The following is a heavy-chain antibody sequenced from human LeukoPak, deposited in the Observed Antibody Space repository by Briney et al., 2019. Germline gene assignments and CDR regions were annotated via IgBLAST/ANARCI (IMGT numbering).Heavy chain of an antibody. CDR2: IYTSGST. V-gene: IGHV4-4*07. CDR3: ARGYFDSSGYYYSDY. Sequence: KPSETLSLTCTVSGGSISRYYWSWIRQPAGKGLEWIGRIYTSGSTNYNPSLKSRVTMSVDPSKNQFSLKLSSVTAADTAVYYCARGYFDSSGYYYSDYWGQGTLVTVSS. D-gene: IGHD3-22*01. J-gene: IGHJ4*02. CDR1: GGSISRYY.